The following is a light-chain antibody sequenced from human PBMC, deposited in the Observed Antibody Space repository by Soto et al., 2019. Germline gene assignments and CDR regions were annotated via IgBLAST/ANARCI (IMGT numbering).Light chain of an antibody. J-gene: IGKJ1*01. CDR2: AAS. Sequence: IQMTQSPSSLSASIADRVTITCRASQSISSYLNWYQQKPGKAPKLLIYAASSLQSGVPSRFSGSGSGTDFTLTISSLQPEDFATYYCQQSYSTLRTFGQGTKVDIK. V-gene: IGKV1-39*01. CDR3: QQSYSTLRT. CDR1: QSISSY.